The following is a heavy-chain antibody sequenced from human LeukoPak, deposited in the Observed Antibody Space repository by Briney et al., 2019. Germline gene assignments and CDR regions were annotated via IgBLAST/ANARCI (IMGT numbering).Heavy chain of an antibody. CDR3: ASIYYYDSSGYYSGGTHAFDI. CDR2: IYPGDSDT. CDR1: GYSFTSYW. J-gene: IGHJ3*02. Sequence: GESLKISCKGSGYSFTSYWTGWVRQMPGKGLEWMGIIYPGDSDTRYSPSFQGQVTISADKSISTAYLQWSSLKASDTAMYYCASIYYYDSSGYYSGGTHAFDIWGQGTMVTVSS. V-gene: IGHV5-51*01. D-gene: IGHD3-22*01.